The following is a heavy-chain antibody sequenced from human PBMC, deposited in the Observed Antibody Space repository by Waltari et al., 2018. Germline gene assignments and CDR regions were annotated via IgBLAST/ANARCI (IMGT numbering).Heavy chain of an antibody. CDR3: ARGEIYSSSSQHVQH. Sequence: EVQLVESGGGLVQPGGSLRLSCAASGFTFSSYSMNWVRQAPGKGLEWVSYISSSSSTIYYADSVKGRFTIARDNAKNSLYLQRNSLRAEDTAVYYCARGEIYSSSSQHVQHWGQGTLVTVSS. CDR2: ISSSSSTI. D-gene: IGHD6-6*01. CDR1: GFTFSSYS. J-gene: IGHJ1*01. V-gene: IGHV3-48*04.